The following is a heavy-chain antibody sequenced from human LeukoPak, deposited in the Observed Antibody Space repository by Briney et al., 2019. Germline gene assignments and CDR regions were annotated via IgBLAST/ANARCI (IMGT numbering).Heavy chain of an antibody. D-gene: IGHD4-17*01. V-gene: IGHV4-59*08. J-gene: IGHJ4*02. CDR2: HYDSGST. Sequence: SETLSLTCAVYGGSFSGYYWSWIRQPPGKGLEWIGYHYDSGSTHYNPSLKSRVTISLDTSKNQFSLNLSSVTAADTAVYYCARHSWVNGYFDYWGQGTLVTVSS. CDR1: GGSFSGYY. CDR3: ARHSWVNGYFDY.